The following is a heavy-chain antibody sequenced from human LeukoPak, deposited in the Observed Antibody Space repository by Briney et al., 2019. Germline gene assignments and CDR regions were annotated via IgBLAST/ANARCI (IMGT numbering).Heavy chain of an antibody. CDR1: GFTFSSYA. CDR2: ISGSGGST. J-gene: IGHJ5*02. D-gene: IGHD1-1*01. V-gene: IGHV3-23*01. Sequence: GGSLRLSCAASGFTFSSYAMSWVRQAPGKGLEWVSAISGSGGSTYYADSVKGRFTISRDNSKNTLYLQMNSLRAEDTAVYYCSKNLEWNDVGWVDPWGQGNLGTVSS. CDR3: SKNLEWNDVGWVDP.